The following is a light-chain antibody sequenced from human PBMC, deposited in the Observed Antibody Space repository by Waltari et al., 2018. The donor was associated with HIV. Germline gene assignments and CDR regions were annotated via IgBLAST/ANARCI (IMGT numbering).Light chain of an antibody. CDR3: CSYAGSYDFDVV. CDR1: SSDVGGYKS. CDR2: DVT. V-gene: IGLV2-11*01. J-gene: IGLJ2*01. Sequence: QSALTQPRSVSGSLGQSVTISCTVISSDVGGYKSVSCSQQHPGKAPKLLIFDVTKRPSGVPDRFSGSKSGDTASLTISGLQSEDEADYYCCSYAGSYDFDVVFGGGTNLTVL.